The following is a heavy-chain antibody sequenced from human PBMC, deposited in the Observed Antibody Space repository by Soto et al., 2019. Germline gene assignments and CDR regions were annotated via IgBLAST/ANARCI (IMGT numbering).Heavy chain of an antibody. CDR1: GGSFPEFA. D-gene: IGHD1-26*01. CDR3: AITPGGSHHALYFMDI. Sequence: VQSGPEVKKPGSSMRVSCKASGGSFPEFAVSWVRQAPGKGLEWMGGIIPLSTTANYAQRFQARVTITADVSTSTAYMDATSLTCDDTAVYYCAITPGGSHHALYFMDIWGQGTTVTVSS. J-gene: IGHJ6*02. CDR2: IIPLSTTA. V-gene: IGHV1-69*01.